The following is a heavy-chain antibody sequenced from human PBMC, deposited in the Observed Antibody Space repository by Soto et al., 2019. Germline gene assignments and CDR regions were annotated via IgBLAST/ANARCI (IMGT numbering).Heavy chain of an antibody. J-gene: IGHJ6*02. D-gene: IGHD2-15*01. CDR3: ARVRYCRGGSCYYGMDV. V-gene: IGHV6-1*01. CDR1: GDSVSSDSAA. Sequence: PSQTLSLTCAISGDSVSSDSAAWNWIRQSPSRGLEWLGRTYYRSKWFNDYAVSVKSRITINPDTSKNQLSLQLNSVTPEDTAVYYCARVRYCRGGSCYYGMDVWGQGTTVTAP. CDR2: TYYRSKWFN.